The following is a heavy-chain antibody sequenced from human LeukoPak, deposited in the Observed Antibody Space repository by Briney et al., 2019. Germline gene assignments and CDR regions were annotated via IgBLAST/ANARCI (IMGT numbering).Heavy chain of an antibody. CDR3: ARVRPITLGAFDI. CDR1: GGSISSGGYY. V-gene: IGHV4-61*08. CDR2: IYYSGST. D-gene: IGHD3-10*01. J-gene: IGHJ3*02. Sequence: SQTLSLTCTVSGGSISSGGYYWSWIRQPPGKGLEWIGYIYYSGSTNYNPSLKSRVTISVDTSKNQFSLKLSSVTAADTAVYYCARVRPITLGAFDIWGQGTMVTVSS.